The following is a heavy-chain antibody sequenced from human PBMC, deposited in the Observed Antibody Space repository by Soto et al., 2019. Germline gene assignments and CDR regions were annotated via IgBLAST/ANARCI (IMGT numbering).Heavy chain of an antibody. CDR3: ARDSEDLTSNFDY. CDR2: ISSTTNYI. V-gene: IGHV3-21*01. Sequence: PVGSLRLSCTASGFTFTRYSMNWVRQAPGKGLEWVSSISSTTNYIYYADSMKGRFTVSRDNAKNSVYLEMNSLSAEDTAVYYCARDSEDLTSNFDYWGQGTLVTVSS. J-gene: IGHJ4*02. CDR1: GFTFTRYS.